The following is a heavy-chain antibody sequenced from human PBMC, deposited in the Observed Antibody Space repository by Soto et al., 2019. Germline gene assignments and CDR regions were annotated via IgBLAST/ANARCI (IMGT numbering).Heavy chain of an antibody. V-gene: IGHV4-59*11. D-gene: IGHD2-2*01. Sequence: SETLSLPCTVSGGYISSQHWSWPRQPPGTGLAWIGSIHYSGRTNYTPSLKRRVTISVDTCKNQFSMKLSSVTASDTAVYYWAREVIATMLDYWGQGSLVTVCS. CDR2: IHYSGRT. CDR3: AREVIATMLDY. J-gene: IGHJ4*02. CDR1: GGYISSQH.